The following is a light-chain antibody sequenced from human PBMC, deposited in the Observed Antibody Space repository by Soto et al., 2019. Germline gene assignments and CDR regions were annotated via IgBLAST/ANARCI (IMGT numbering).Light chain of an antibody. V-gene: IGLV2-14*01. J-gene: IGLJ1*01. CDR1: SSDVGGYTY. CDR2: EVS. CDR3: SSYTSSSTPYV. Sequence: QSALTQPASVSGSPGQSITISCTGTSSDVGGYTYVSWYQQHQGKAPKLMIYEVSNRPSGVSNRFSGSKSGNTVSLTISGLQAEDEADYYCSSYTSSSTPYVFGTGTKLTVL.